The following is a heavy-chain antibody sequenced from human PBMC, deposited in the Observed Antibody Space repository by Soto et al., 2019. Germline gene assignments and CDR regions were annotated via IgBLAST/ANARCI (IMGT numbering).Heavy chain of an antibody. J-gene: IGHJ3*02. CDR2: ISSSGSTI. D-gene: IGHD6-19*01. Sequence: GGSLRLSCAASGFTFSDYYMSWIRQAPGKGLEWVSYISSSGSTIYYADSVKGRFTISRDNAKNSLYLQMNSLRAEDTAVYYCARSGLWYSSVDAFDIWGQGTMVTVSS. CDR1: GFTFSDYY. V-gene: IGHV3-11*01. CDR3: ARSGLWYSSVDAFDI.